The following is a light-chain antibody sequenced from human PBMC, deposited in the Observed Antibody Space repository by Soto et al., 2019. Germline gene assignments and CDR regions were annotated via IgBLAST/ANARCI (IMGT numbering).Light chain of an antibody. Sequence: IQMTQSPLSLSASGVDKVTVTFRTSQNINSYLSWYQQKPGKAPRLLIYGASSLQVGVPSRFIGSGSGTDFTLTITSLQTEDFATYYCQQSYSFLSFAGGTKVDIK. J-gene: IGKJ4*01. CDR2: GAS. CDR1: QNINSY. V-gene: IGKV1-39*01. CDR3: QQSYSFLS.